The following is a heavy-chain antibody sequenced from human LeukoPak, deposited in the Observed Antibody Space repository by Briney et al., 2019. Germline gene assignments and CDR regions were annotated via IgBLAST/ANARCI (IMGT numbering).Heavy chain of an antibody. CDR3: ARTSHCSSTSCYDYFDY. Sequence: PSETLSLTCTVSGGSISSGGYYWSWIRQHPGKGLEWIGYIYYSGSTYYNPSLKSRVTISVDTSKNQFSLKLSSVTAADTAVYYCARTSHCSSTSCYDYFDYWGQGTLVTVSS. CDR2: IYYSGST. D-gene: IGHD2-2*01. J-gene: IGHJ4*02. V-gene: IGHV4-31*03. CDR1: GGSISSGGYY.